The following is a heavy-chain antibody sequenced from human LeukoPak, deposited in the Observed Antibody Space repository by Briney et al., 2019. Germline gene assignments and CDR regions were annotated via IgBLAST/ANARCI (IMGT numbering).Heavy chain of an antibody. D-gene: IGHD2-15*01. J-gene: IGHJ4*02. CDR3: ARVCGGSCYDSLPFDH. Sequence: SQTLSLTCTVSGGSISSGDYYWSWIRQPPGKGLEWIGYIYYSGSTYYNPSLKSRVTISVDTSKNQFSLKLSSVTAADTAVYYCARVCGGSCYDSLPFDHWGQGTLVTVSS. V-gene: IGHV4-30-4*01. CDR1: GGSISSGDYY. CDR2: IYYSGST.